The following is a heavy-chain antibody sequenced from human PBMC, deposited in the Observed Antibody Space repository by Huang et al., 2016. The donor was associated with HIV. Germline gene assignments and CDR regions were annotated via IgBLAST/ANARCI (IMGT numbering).Heavy chain of an antibody. Sequence: EVQLVESGGGSFQPGGSLILSCAVSGSNFITLHWVRQASGKGLEWVGRIRKKANNYATGYAAAVRGRFTISRDDSRSTAYLQMTSLRIEDTALYYCIILDGDYWGLGILVTVSS. D-gene: IGHD3-3*02. CDR3: IILDGDY. CDR1: GSNFIT. CDR2: IRKKANNYAT. J-gene: IGHJ4*02. V-gene: IGHV3-73*01.